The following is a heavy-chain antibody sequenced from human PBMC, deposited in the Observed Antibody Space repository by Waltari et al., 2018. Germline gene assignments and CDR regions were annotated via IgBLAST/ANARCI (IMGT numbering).Heavy chain of an antibody. V-gene: IGHV4-34*01. Sequence: QVKLQQWGAGRLKPSETLSLTCAVYGGSFSGYYRSWIRQPPGKGLEWIGEINHSGSTNYNPSLKSRVTISVDTSKNQFSLKLSSVTAADTAVYYCARLLLLGGYMDVWGKGTTVTVSS. CDR3: ARLLLLGGYMDV. CDR2: INHSGST. D-gene: IGHD2-15*01. CDR1: GGSFSGYY. J-gene: IGHJ6*03.